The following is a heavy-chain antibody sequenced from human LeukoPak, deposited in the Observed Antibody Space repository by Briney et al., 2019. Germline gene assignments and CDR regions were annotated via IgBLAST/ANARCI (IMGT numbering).Heavy chain of an antibody. J-gene: IGHJ2*01. V-gene: IGHV4-31*03. D-gene: IGHD3-9*01. Sequence: PSETLSLTCTVSGGSISSGGYYWSWIRQHPGKGLEWIGYIYYSGSTYYNPSLKSRVTISVDTSRNQFSLRLSSVTAADTALYYCVRHSYYDLLTGYQYWYFDLWGRGTLVTVSS. CDR1: GGSISSGGYY. CDR2: IYYSGST. CDR3: VRHSYYDLLTGYQYWYFDL.